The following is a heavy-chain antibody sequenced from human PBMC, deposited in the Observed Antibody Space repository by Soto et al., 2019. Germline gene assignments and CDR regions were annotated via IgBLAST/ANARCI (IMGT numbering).Heavy chain of an antibody. J-gene: IGHJ4*02. CDR2: ISSTTNYI. CDR3: ARESEDLTSNFDY. Sequence: GGSLRLSCAASGFTFTRYSMNWVRQAPGKGLEWVSSISSTTNYIYYGDSMKGRFTIPGDNAKNSLYLEMNSLRAEDTAVYYCARESEDLTSNFDYWGQGTLVTVSS. CDR1: GFTFTRYS. V-gene: IGHV3-21*06.